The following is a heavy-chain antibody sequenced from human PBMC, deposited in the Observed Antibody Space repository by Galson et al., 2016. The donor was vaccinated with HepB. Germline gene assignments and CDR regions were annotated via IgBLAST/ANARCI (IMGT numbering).Heavy chain of an antibody. CDR3: SRATSIVVVTPPC. CDR1: RFTFSSFA. V-gene: IGHV3-23*01. CDR2: ISGSGGNI. Sequence: SLRLSCAASRFTFSSFAMSWVRQAPGKGLEWVSAISGSGGNIYYADSVKGRFTISRDNSKNMLHLQMNSLRAEDTAVYYCSRATSIVVVTPPCWGQGTLVTVSS. J-gene: IGHJ4*02. D-gene: IGHD2-21*02.